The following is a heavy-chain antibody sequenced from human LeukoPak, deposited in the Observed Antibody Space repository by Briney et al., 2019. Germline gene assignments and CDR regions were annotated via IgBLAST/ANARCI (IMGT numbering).Heavy chain of an antibody. V-gene: IGHV4-39*07. CDR1: GGSISSSSYY. CDR3: ARDLGSVSWFDP. CDR2: IYYSGST. Sequence: KPSETLSLTCTVSGGSISSSSYYWGWIRQPPGKGLEWIGSIYYSGSTYYNPSLKSRVTISVDTSKNQFSLKLSSVTAADTAVYYCARDLGSVSWFDPWGQGTLVTVSS. J-gene: IGHJ5*02. D-gene: IGHD3-16*01.